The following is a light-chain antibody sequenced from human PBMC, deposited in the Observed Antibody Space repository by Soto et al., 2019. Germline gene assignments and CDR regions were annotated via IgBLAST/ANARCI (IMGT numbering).Light chain of an antibody. CDR3: QQYTNYWT. J-gene: IGKJ1*01. V-gene: IGKV1-5*01. Sequence: DIQMTQSPSTLSASVGDRVTITCRASQSISSWLAWYQQKPGKAPKLLIYDASSLESGVPSRFSGSGSATEFTLTISSLQPDDFATYYCQQYTNYWTLGQGTKVDIK. CDR1: QSISSW. CDR2: DAS.